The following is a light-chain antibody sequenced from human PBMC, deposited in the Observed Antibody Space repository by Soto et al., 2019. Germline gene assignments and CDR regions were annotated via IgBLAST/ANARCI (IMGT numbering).Light chain of an antibody. CDR3: QQYDSSPSWT. V-gene: IGKV3-15*01. Sequence: EIVLTQSPDTLYVSPGERATLSCRASQSLSSNVAWYQQRPRQAPRLLIYATSSRASDVPARFSGSGSGTEFTLTIASLQSEDFAVYYCQQYDSSPSWTFGQGTKVEIK. J-gene: IGKJ1*01. CDR1: QSLSSN. CDR2: ATS.